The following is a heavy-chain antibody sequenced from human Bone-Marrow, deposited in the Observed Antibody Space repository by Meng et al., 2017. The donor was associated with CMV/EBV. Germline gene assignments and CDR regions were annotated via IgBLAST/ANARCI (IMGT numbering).Heavy chain of an antibody. V-gene: IGHV4-59*01. J-gene: IGHJ6*01. CDR2: IYYSGST. D-gene: IGHD2-2*01. CDR1: GGSISTYS. Sequence: SGGSISTYSWTWIRQPPGKGLEWIGYIYYSGSTNYNPSLKSRVTISVDTSKNQFSLKLTSVTAADTAVYYCARYCRSSSCYPYYYYGVDVWGQGTMVTGYS. CDR3: ARYCRSSSCYPYYYYGVDV.